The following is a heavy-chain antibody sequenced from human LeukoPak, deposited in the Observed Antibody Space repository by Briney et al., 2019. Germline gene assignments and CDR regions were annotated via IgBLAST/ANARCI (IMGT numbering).Heavy chain of an antibody. D-gene: IGHD3-22*01. CDR3: AKARGYYYDSSDYYFDY. CDR2: ISGSGGSA. J-gene: IGHJ4*02. CDR1: GFTFSSYA. Sequence: PRGSLRLSCAASGFTFSSYAMSWVRQAPGKGLEWVSAISGSGGSAYYADSVKGRFTISRDNSKNTLYLQMNSLRAEDTAVYYCAKARGYYYDSSDYYFDYWGQGTLVTVSS. V-gene: IGHV3-23*01.